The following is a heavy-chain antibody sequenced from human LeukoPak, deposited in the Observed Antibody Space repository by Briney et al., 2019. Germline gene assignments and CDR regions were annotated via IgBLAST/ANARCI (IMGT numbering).Heavy chain of an antibody. Sequence: GGSLRLSCAASGFTFGSYGMHWVRQAPGKGPEWVAVISYDGKNKYYADSVKGRFTISRDNSKNTLYLQMNSLRLEGTAVYYCGGGSHWSDYWGQGTLVTVSS. CDR3: GGGSHWSDY. CDR2: ISYDGKNK. D-gene: IGHD3-3*01. J-gene: IGHJ4*02. CDR1: GFTFGSYG. V-gene: IGHV3-30*03.